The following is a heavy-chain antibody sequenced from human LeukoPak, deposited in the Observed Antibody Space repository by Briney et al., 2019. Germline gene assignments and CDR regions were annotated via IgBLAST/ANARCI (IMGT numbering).Heavy chain of an antibody. CDR3: ARASSSSLGNFDY. Sequence: GASVKVSCKASGYTLTSFAMHWVRQAPGQRLEWMGRINAANGNAAYSQKFQGRVTITRDTSASTAYMELSSLRSEDTAVYYCARASSSSLGNFDYWGQGTLVTVSS. V-gene: IGHV1-3*01. CDR2: INAANGNA. J-gene: IGHJ4*02. CDR1: GYTLTSFA. D-gene: IGHD6-13*01.